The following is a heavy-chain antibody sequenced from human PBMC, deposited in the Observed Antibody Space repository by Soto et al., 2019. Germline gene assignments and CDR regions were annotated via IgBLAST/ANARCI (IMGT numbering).Heavy chain of an antibody. V-gene: IGHV1-18*01. D-gene: IGHD3-3*01. Sequence: ASVKVSCKASGYTFTSYGISWVRQAPGQGLEWMGWISAYNGNTNYARKLQGRVTMTTDTSTSTAYMELRSLRSDDTAVYYCARVFLDYDFWSGYPEAWGQGTLVTVSS. CDR2: ISAYNGNT. CDR1: GYTFTSYG. J-gene: IGHJ5*02. CDR3: ARVFLDYDFWSGYPEA.